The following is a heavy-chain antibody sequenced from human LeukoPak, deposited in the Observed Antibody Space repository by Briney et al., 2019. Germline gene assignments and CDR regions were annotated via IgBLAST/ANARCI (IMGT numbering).Heavy chain of an antibody. D-gene: IGHD3-3*01. J-gene: IGHJ4*02. Sequence: GGSLRLSCAASGFTVSSNYMSWVRQAPGKGLEWVSVIYSGGSTYYADSVKGRFTISKDNSKNTLYLQMNSLRAEDTAVYYCARGSQYDFWSGYYPPYYFDYWGQGTLVTVSS. CDR3: ARGSQYDFWSGYYPPYYFDY. V-gene: IGHV3-53*01. CDR1: GFTVSSNY. CDR2: IYSGGST.